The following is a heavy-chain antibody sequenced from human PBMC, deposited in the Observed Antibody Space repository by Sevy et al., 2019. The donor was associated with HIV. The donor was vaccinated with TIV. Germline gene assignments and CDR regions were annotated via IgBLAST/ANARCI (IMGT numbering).Heavy chain of an antibody. V-gene: IGHV3-21*03. CDR1: GFTFSYYN. CDR3: SKDRSYYDSRGHDY. J-gene: IGHJ4*02. Sequence: GGSLRLSCAASGFTFSYYNMNWVRQAPGKGLEWVSSISSGSSYIHYAESVKGRFTISRDNAKNSLFLQMNNLRAEDTAVYYCSKDRSYYDSRGHDYWGPGTLVTVSS. CDR2: ISSGSSYI. D-gene: IGHD3-22*01.